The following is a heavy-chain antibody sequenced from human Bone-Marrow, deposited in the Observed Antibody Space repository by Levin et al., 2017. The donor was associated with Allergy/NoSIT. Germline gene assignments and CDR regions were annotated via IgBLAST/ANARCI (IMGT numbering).Heavy chain of an antibody. CDR3: ARDLTTVTIGNY. Sequence: GGSLRLSCAASGFTFSSYSMNWVRQAPGKGLEWVSSISSSSSYIYYADSVKGRFTISRDNAKNSLYLQMNSLRAEDTAVYYCARDLTTVTIGNYWGQGTLVTVSS. J-gene: IGHJ4*02. D-gene: IGHD4-17*01. V-gene: IGHV3-21*01. CDR1: GFTFSSYS. CDR2: ISSSSSYI.